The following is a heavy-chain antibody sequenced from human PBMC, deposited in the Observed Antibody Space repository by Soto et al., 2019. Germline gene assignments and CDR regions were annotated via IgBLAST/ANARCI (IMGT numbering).Heavy chain of an antibody. CDR3: ARGFSGWYYFDY. CDR1: GGSISSYY. Sequence: SETLSLTCTVSGGSISSYYWSWIRQPPGKGLEWIGYIYYSGSTDYNPSLKSRVTISVDTSKNQFSLKLSSVTAADTAVYYCARGFSGWYYFDYWGQGTLVTVSS. V-gene: IGHV4-59*01. CDR2: IYYSGST. J-gene: IGHJ4*02. D-gene: IGHD6-19*01.